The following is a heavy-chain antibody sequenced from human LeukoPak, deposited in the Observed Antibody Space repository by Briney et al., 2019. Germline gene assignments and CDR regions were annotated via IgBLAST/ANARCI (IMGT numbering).Heavy chain of an antibody. CDR3: ARGKIGELYWGYYYYGMDV. CDR1: GFTVSSNY. CDR2: IYSGGST. D-gene: IGHD3-10*01. J-gene: IGHJ6*02. V-gene: IGHV3-53*01. Sequence: GGSLRLSRAASGFTVSSNYMSWVRQAPGKGLEWVSVIYSGGSTYYADSVKGRFTISRDNSKNTLYLQMNSLRAEDTAVYYCARGKIGELYWGYYYYGMDVWGQGTTVTVSS.